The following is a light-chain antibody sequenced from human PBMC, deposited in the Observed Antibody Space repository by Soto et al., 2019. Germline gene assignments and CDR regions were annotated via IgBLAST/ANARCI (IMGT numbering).Light chain of an antibody. CDR3: QQYHRYSRT. V-gene: IGKV1-5*01. CDR2: DAS. CDR1: QSINSW. Sequence: DIQITQSPSTLSASVGDRVTVTGRASQSINSWLAWYQQKPGKAPKLLIYDASSLQSGVPSRFTGSGFGTEFTLTISSLQPDDFATYYCQQYHRYSRTFGQGTKVDI. J-gene: IGKJ1*01.